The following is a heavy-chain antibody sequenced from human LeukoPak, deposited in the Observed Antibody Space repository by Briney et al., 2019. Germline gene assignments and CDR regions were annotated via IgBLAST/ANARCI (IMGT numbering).Heavy chain of an antibody. V-gene: IGHV1-8*01. CDR2: MNPNSGNT. J-gene: IGHJ6*02. D-gene: IGHD5-18*01. CDR3: ARYVDTAMVTSAPDYYYYGMDV. Sequence: ASVTVSCKASGYTFTSYDINWVRQATGQGLEWMGWMNPNSGNTGCAQKFQGRVTMTRNTSISTAYMELSSLRSEDTAVYYCARYVDTAMVTSAPDYYYYGMDVWGQGTTVTVSS. CDR1: GYTFTSYD.